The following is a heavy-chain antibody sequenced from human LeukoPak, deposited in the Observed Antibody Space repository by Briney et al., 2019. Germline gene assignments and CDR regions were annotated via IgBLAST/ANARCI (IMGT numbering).Heavy chain of an antibody. V-gene: IGHV1-69*06. CDR3: ARGPEGYYYYYYMDV. CDR2: VIPIFGTA. CDR1: GGTFSSYA. J-gene: IGHJ6*03. Sequence: GASVKVSCKASGGTFSSYAISWERQAPGQGLEWMGGVIPIFGTANYAQKFQGRVTITADKSTSTAYMELSSLRSEDTAVYYCARGPEGYYYYYYMDVWGKGTTVTVSS.